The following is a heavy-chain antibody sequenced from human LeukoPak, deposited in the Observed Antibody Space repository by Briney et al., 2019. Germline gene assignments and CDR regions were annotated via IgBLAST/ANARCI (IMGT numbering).Heavy chain of an antibody. D-gene: IGHD3-16*01. CDR1: GFIFSHHG. J-gene: IGHJ4*02. Sequence: GGSLRLSCATSGFIFSHHGMNWVRQAPGKGLEWVSGIRADAVTTYYADSVKGRFIISRDNSKNTVYLQMNSLSAEDAAVYYCAKEDLSMIPDYWGQGTLVTVSS. V-gene: IGHV3-23*01. CDR2: IRADAVTT. CDR3: AKEDLSMIPDY.